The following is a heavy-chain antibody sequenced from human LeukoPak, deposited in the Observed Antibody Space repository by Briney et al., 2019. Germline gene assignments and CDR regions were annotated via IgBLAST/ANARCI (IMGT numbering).Heavy chain of an antibody. Sequence: GGSLRLSCAASGFTFSSYAMSWVRQAPGKGLEWVSAISGSGGSTYYADSVKGRFTISRDNSKNTLYLQTNSLRAEDTAVYYCAKDFPGGYYSEDAFDIWGQGTMVTVSS. CDR1: GFTFSSYA. V-gene: IGHV3-23*01. CDR3: AKDFPGGYYSEDAFDI. D-gene: IGHD1-26*01. J-gene: IGHJ3*02. CDR2: ISGSGGST.